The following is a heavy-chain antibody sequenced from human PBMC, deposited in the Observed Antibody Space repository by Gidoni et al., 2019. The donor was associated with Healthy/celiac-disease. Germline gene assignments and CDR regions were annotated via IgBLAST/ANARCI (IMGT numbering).Heavy chain of an antibody. Sequence: EVQLVESGGGLVKPGGSLRLSCAASGCTFSSYSMNWVRQAPGKGLEWVSSISSSSSYIYYADSVKGRFTISRDNAKNSLYLQMNSLRAEDTAVYHCARVDYDYIWGSYRPPDYWGQGTLVTVSS. CDR2: ISSSSSYI. V-gene: IGHV3-21*01. J-gene: IGHJ4*02. CDR1: GCTFSSYS. D-gene: IGHD3-16*02. CDR3: ARVDYDYIWGSYRPPDY.